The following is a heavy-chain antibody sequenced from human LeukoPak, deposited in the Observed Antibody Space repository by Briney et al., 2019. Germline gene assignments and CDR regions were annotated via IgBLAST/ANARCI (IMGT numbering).Heavy chain of an antibody. Sequence: PGGSLRLSCAASGFTFSSYAMHWVRQAPGKGLEWVAVISYDGSNKYYADSVKGRFTISRDNSKNTLYLQMNSLRAEDTAVYYCARPPPLGLGVYFDYWGQGTLVTVSS. CDR2: ISYDGSNK. J-gene: IGHJ4*02. CDR1: GFTFSSYA. CDR3: ARPPPLGLGVYFDY. D-gene: IGHD3-16*01. V-gene: IGHV3-30-3*01.